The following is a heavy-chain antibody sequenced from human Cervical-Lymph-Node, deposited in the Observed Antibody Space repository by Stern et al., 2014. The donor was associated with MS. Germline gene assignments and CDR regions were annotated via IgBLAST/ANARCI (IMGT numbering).Heavy chain of an antibody. Sequence: EVHLVESGGGLVQPGRSLRLSWAASGFTFDDYAMHWVRQAPGKGLEWVSGISWNSGSIGYADSVKGRFTISRDNAKNSLYLQMNSLRAEDTALYYCAKGRGYILDYWGQGTLVTVSS. CDR1: GFTFDDYA. CDR3: AKGRGYILDY. D-gene: IGHD5-18*01. V-gene: IGHV3-9*01. CDR2: ISWNSGSI. J-gene: IGHJ4*02.